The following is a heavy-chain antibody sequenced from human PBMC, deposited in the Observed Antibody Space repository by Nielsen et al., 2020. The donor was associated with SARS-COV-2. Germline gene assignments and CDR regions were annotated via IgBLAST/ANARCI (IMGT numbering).Heavy chain of an antibody. CDR3: ARDGVVRGDALDL. D-gene: IGHD3-10*01. V-gene: IGHV3-23*01. CDR2: VSSSGGST. CDR1: GFTFNIYD. Sequence: GESLKISCAASGFTFNIYDMAWVRRAPGRGLQWVTGVSSSGGSTYYTDSVKGRFSISRDNSKNTLFLLMHSLRVEDTAVYYCARDGVVRGDALDLWGQGTMVTVSS. J-gene: IGHJ3*01.